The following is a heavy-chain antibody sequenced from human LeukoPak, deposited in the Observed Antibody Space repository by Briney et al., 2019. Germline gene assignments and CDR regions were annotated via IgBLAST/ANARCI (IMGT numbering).Heavy chain of an antibody. Sequence: GGSLRLSCAASGFTFSSYWMSWVRQAPGKGLEWVANIKQDGSEKYYVDSVKGRFSISRDNAKNSLYLQMNSLRAEDTALYYCARVTWAYYYDSSCYSNAFDIWGQGTMVTVSS. CDR2: IKQDGSEK. J-gene: IGHJ3*02. V-gene: IGHV3-7*03. D-gene: IGHD3-22*01. CDR3: ARVTWAYYYDSSCYSNAFDI. CDR1: GFTFSSYW.